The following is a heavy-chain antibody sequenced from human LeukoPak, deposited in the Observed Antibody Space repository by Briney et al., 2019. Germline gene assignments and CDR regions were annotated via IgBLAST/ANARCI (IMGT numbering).Heavy chain of an antibody. J-gene: IGHJ5*02. Sequence: GGSLRLSCAASGFSFSNYGMHWVRQAPGKGLGWVARIYHDGSDKYYGDSVKGRFTISRDNSKNTLYLQMNSLRAEDTAVYYCAKTNTELGKNWFDPWGQGTLVTVSS. CDR3: AKTNTELGKNWFDP. CDR1: GFSFSNYG. V-gene: IGHV3-30*02. D-gene: IGHD7-27*01. CDR2: IYHDGSDK.